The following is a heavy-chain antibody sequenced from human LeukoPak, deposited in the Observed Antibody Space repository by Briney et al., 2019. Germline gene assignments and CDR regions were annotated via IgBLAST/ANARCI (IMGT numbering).Heavy chain of an antibody. V-gene: IGHV1-69*04. Sequence: SVKVSRKASGGTFSSYAISWVRQAPGQGLEWMGRIIPILGIANYAQKFQGRVTITADKSTSTAYMELSSLRSEDTAVYYCARATPSFDYWGQGTLVTVSS. J-gene: IGHJ4*02. CDR1: GGTFSSYA. CDR3: ARATPSFDY. CDR2: IIPILGIA.